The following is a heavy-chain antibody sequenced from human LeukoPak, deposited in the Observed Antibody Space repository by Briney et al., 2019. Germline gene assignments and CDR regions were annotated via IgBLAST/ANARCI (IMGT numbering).Heavy chain of an antibody. J-gene: IGHJ4*02. Sequence: SQTLSLTCAISGDSVSGDSVAWNWSRQSPSRGLEWLGRTYYRSKWYNDYAASVKSRLSINPDTSKNQFSLHLNSVTPEDTAIYYCARDWRGYYYDCWGQGTLVTVSS. V-gene: IGHV6-1*01. CDR1: GDSVSGDSVA. CDR2: TYYRSKWYN. CDR3: ARDWRGYYYDC.